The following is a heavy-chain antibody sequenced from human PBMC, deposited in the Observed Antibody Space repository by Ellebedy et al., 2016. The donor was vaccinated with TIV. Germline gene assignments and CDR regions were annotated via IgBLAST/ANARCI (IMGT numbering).Heavy chain of an antibody. CDR3: VREARDDSLDY. Sequence: PGGSLRLSCAASGFTFSRYWMQWVRQAPGKGLVWVSRIHSDGSITSHADSVKGRFTISRDNAKNTLYLQINSLRVDDTAVYYWVREARDDSLDYWGQGALVSVSS. CDR2: IHSDGSIT. D-gene: IGHD3-22*01. CDR1: GFTFSRYW. J-gene: IGHJ4*02. V-gene: IGHV3-74*01.